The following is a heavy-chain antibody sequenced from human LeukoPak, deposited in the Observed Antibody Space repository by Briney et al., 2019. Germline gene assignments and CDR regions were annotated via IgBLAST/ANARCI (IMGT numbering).Heavy chain of an antibody. CDR1: GFTFSNAW. CDR3: ATTTDYYYYYLDV. Sequence: PGGSLRLSCAASGFTFSNAWMSWVRQAPGKGLEWVSYISSSSSTIYYADSVKGRFTISRDNAKNSLYLQMNSLRAEDTAVYYCATTTDYYYYYLDVWGKGTTVTVSS. D-gene: IGHD1-1*01. V-gene: IGHV3-48*01. CDR2: ISSSSSTI. J-gene: IGHJ6*03.